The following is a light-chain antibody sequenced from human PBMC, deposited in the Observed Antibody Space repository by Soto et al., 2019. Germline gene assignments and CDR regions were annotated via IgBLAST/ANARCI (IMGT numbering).Light chain of an antibody. V-gene: IGLV2-11*01. CDR3: CSYSATSTLV. CDR1: SSDVGGYNY. J-gene: IGLJ3*02. Sequence: QSALTQPASVSGSPGQSITISCTGTSSDVGGYNYVSWYQQYPGKAPKLMIYDVIKRPSGVPDRFSGSKSGITASLTISGLQADDEADYYCCSYSATSTLVFGGGTKVTVL. CDR2: DVI.